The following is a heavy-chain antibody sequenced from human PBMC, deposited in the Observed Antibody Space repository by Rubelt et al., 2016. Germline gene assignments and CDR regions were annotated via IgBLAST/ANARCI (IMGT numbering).Heavy chain of an antibody. J-gene: IGHJ4*02. CDR3: ARRPQTATDDMGPRGTFDC. V-gene: IGHV4-34*01. D-gene: IGHD3-10*01. CDR2: INHGGST. Sequence: QVQLQQWGAGLLKPSETLSLTCAVYGGTFSGYLWSWIRQPPGKGLEWIGEINHGGSTNYNPSLKSRVTISIDTSRNHFSLKLTSVTAAATAVFYWARRPQTATDDMGPRGTFDCWGQGTLVTVSS. CDR1: GGTFSGYL.